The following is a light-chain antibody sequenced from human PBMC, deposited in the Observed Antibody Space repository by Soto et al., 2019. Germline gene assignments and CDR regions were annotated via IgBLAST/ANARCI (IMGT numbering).Light chain of an antibody. CDR2: GAS. V-gene: IGKV3-20*01. J-gene: IGKJ1*01. CDR3: QQYGSSGT. CDR1: QSVSHNY. Sequence: ESVLPQTPGALTLSPGERATLSCGAMQSVSHNYVACHQQTPGQAPRLLIYGASNRATGIPDRFSGSGSGTDFTLTISRLEPEDFAVYYCQQYGSSGTFGQGTKVDIK.